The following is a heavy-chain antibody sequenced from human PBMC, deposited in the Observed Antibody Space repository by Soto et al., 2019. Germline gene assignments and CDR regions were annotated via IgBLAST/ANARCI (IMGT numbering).Heavy chain of an antibody. D-gene: IGHD6-6*01. V-gene: IGHV3-7*01. J-gene: IGHJ4*02. CDR1: GFTFSSYW. CDR2: IKQDGSEK. CDR3: ARERFRKQLVSDR. Sequence: GGSLRLSCAASGFTFSSYWMSWVRQAPGKGLEWVANIKQDGSEKYYVDSVKGRFTISRDNAKNSLYLQMNSLRAEDTAVYYCARERFRKQLVSDRWGQGTLVTVSS.